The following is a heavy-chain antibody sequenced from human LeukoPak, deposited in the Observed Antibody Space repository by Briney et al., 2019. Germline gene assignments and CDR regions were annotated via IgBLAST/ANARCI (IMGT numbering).Heavy chain of an antibody. D-gene: IGHD2-2*01. J-gene: IGHJ6*03. Sequence: ASVRVSCKASGYTFTGYYMHWVRQAPGQGLEWMGWINPNSGGTNYAQTFQGRVTMTRDTSISTAYMELSRLRSDDTAVYYCAGYCSSTSCYPYYYYYMDVWGKGTTVTVSS. CDR2: INPNSGGT. CDR1: GYTFTGYY. CDR3: AGYCSSTSCYPYYYYYMDV. V-gene: IGHV1-2*02.